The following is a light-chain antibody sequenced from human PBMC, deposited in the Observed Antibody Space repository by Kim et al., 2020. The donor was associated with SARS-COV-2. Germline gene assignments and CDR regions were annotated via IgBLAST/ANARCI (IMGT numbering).Light chain of an antibody. V-gene: IGLV3-19*01. CDR3: NSRDSNHNVV. CDR2: GKN. J-gene: IGLJ2*01. Sequence: SSELTQDPAVSVALGQTVRITCQGDSLRSYYATWYQQKPGQAPILVIYGKNNRPSGIPDRFSGSSSGNTASLTITGTQAVDEADYYCNSRDSNHNVVFGGGTQLTVL. CDR1: SLRSYY.